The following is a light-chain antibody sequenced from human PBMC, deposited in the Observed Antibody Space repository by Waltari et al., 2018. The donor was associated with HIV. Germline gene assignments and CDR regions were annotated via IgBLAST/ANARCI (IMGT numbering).Light chain of an antibody. Sequence: DIVMTQSPDYLAVSVGGRATINCTSSRTVLYSSDNQNYLAWYLQRPGHPPKVLIFWASTRAFGVPDRFTGSGSGTDFSLTLSSLQAADVGIYYCQQYYTVPPTFGGGTKVEI. CDR2: WAS. V-gene: IGKV4-1*01. CDR1: RTVLYSSDNQNY. CDR3: QQYYTVPPT. J-gene: IGKJ4*01.